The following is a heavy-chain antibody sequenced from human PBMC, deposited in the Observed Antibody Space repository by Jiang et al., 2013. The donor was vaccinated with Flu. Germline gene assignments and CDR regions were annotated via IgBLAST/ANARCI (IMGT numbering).Heavy chain of an antibody. CDR1: GGSFSGYY. D-gene: IGHD3-16*01. J-gene: IGHJ3*02. Sequence: LLKPSETLSLTCAVYGGSFSGYYWSWIRQPPGKGLEWIGEINHSGSTNYNPSLKSRVTISVDTSKNQFSLKLSSVTAADTAVYYCARATLPEWGAFDIWGQGTMVTVSS. V-gene: IGHV4-34*01. CDR3: ARATLPEWGAFDI. CDR2: INHSGST.